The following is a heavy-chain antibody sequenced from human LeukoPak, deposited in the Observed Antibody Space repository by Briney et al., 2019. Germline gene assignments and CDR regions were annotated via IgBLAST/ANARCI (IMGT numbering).Heavy chain of an antibody. CDR3: SKDSKFLTGYYDH. Sequence: GGSLRLSCAASGFTFSTYGMHWVRQAPGKGLEWVAFVGYDGSEKYYADSVKGRFTVTRDNSKNTLYLQMSSLRAEDTAVYYCSKDSKFLTGYYDHWGPGTPVTVSS. D-gene: IGHD3-9*01. V-gene: IGHV3-30*02. J-gene: IGHJ4*02. CDR2: VGYDGSEK. CDR1: GFTFSTYG.